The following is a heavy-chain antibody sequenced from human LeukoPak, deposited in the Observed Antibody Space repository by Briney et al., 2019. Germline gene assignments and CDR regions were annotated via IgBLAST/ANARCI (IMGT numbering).Heavy chain of an antibody. CDR2: ISGSNSNI. CDR1: GFTFSSYH. D-gene: IGHD1-26*01. CDR3: ARQVGASAPRFDY. J-gene: IGHJ4*02. Sequence: GGSLRLSCAASGFTFSSYHINWVRQAPGKGLEWVSSISGSNSNIYYADSVKGRFTISRDNAKNSLYLQMNSLRAEDTAVYYCARQVGASAPRFDYWGQGTLVTVSS. V-gene: IGHV3-21*01.